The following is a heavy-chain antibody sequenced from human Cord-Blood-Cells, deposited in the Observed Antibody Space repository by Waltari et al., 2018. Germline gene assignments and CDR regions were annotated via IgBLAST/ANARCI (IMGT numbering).Heavy chain of an antibody. CDR3: ARDAPNNSGSYVIDAFDI. CDR1: GGTFSSYA. Sequence: QVQLVQSGAEVKKPGSSVKVSCKASGGTFSSYAISWVRQAPGQGLEWMGRIIPILGISNYEQKFQGRVTITADKSTSTAYMELSSLRSEDTAVYYCARDAPNNSGSYVIDAFDIWGQGTMVTVSS. J-gene: IGHJ3*02. CDR2: IIPILGIS. V-gene: IGHV1-69*09. D-gene: IGHD1-26*01.